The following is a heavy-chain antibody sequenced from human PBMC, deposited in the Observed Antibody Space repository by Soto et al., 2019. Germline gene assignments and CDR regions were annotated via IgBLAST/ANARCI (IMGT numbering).Heavy chain of an antibody. CDR3: ARGVDNYYDSSGYYDY. CDR1: GYTFTSYY. D-gene: IGHD3-22*01. CDR2: INPSGGST. Sequence: RASVKVSCKASGYTFTSYYMHWVRQAPGQGLEWMGIINPSGGSTSYAQKFQGRVTMTRDTSTSTVYMELSSLRSEDTAVYYCARGVDNYYDSSGYYDYWGQGTMVTVSS. J-gene: IGHJ4*02. V-gene: IGHV1-46*01.